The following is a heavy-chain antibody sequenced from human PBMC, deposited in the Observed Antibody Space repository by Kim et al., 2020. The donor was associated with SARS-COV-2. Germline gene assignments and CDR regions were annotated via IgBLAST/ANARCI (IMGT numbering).Heavy chain of an antibody. CDR3: ARDGVQQHLPG. J-gene: IGHJ4*02. D-gene: IGHD6-13*01. Sequence: YSADSVNGRFTISRDNSQNTLYLQMNGLRAGVTAVYYCARDGVQQHLPGWGQGTLFTVSS. V-gene: IGHV3-53*01.